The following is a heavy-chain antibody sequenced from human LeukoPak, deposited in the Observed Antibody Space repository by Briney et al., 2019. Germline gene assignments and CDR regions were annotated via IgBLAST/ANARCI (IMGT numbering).Heavy chain of an antibody. CDR1: GGSISTYS. CDR2: ITYDRAGT. V-gene: IGHV4-59*01. J-gene: IGHJ6*03. CDR3: ARLPDVDTAAMVTGYYYYYMDV. Sequence: PGGSLSLPCAASGGSISTYSWYWVVQAPRRGLLGRAMITYDRAGTNYNPSLKSRVTISVDTSKNQFSLKLSSVTAADTAVYYCARLPDVDTAAMVTGYYYYYMDVWGKGTTVTVSS. D-gene: IGHD5-18*01.